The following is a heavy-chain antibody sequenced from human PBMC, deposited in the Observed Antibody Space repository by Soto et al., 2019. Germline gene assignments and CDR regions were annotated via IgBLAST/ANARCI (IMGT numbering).Heavy chain of an antibody. Sequence: EVPLVESGGGLVQPGESLRLSCAASGFTFDYYWMHWVRQAPGKGLVWVSRVHSDGTTTTYADSAKGRFTISRDNARNTVSLQMSSLRAEDTAIYYCARGDRGGFDLWGHGTVVTVSS. J-gene: IGHJ3*01. CDR2: VHSDGTTT. V-gene: IGHV3-74*01. D-gene: IGHD3-10*01. CDR3: ARGDRGGFDL. CDR1: GFTFDYYW.